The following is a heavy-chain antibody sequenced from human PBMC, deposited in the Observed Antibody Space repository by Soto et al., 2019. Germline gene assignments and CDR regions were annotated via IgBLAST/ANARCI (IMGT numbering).Heavy chain of an antibody. D-gene: IGHD5-12*01. CDR2: TYFRSKWYN. V-gene: IGHV6-1*01. J-gene: IGHJ5*02. CDR1: GDSVSSNTAS. CDR3: AKGDNLGPKTGYAFDP. Sequence: SQTLSLTCVISGDSVSSNTASWSWIRQSPSRGLEWLGRTYFRSKWYNDYAVSVKSRIIINPDTSNNQFSLQLNSVTPEDTAVYFCAKGDNLGPKTGYAFDPWGQGIMVTVSS.